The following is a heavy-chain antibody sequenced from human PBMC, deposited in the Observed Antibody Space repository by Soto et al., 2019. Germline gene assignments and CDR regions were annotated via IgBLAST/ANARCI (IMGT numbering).Heavy chain of an antibody. D-gene: IGHD3-10*01. CDR3: ARDHGSGSYYNPYFDY. CDR2: IYSGGST. CDR1: GGSISSFY. Sequence: SSETLSLTCTVSGGSISSFYWSWIRQPAGKGLEWIGRIYSGGSTYYNPSLKSRVTISVDTSKNQFSLKLSSVTAADTAVYYCARDHGSGSYYNPYFDYWGQGTLVTVSS. V-gene: IGHV4-4*07. J-gene: IGHJ4*02.